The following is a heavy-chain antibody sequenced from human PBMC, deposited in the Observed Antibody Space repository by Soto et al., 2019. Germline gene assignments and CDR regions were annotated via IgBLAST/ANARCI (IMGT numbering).Heavy chain of an antibody. CDR2: ISSSSSTI. CDR3: ARDHPPRARGAFDI. Sequence: PGGSLRLSCAASGFTFSSYSMNWVRQAPGKGLEWVSYISSSSSTIYYADSVKGRFTISRDNAKNSLYLQMNSLRAEDTAVYYCARDHPPRARGAFDIWGQGTMVTVSS. CDR1: GFTFSSYS. V-gene: IGHV3-48*01. J-gene: IGHJ3*02.